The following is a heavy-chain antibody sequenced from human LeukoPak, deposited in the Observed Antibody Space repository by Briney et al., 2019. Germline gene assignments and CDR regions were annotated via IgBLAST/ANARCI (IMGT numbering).Heavy chain of an antibody. CDR2: INHSGST. CDR3: ARGRGGYHDSSGYYY. J-gene: IGHJ4*02. D-gene: IGHD3-22*01. CDR1: GGFFSGYY. V-gene: IGHV4-34*01. Sequence: SETLSLTCAVYGGFFSGYYWSWIRKPPGKGLEWIGEINHSGSTNYNPSLKSRVTISVDTSKNQFSLKLSSVTAAATAVYYCARGRGGYHDSSGYYYWGQGTLVTVSS.